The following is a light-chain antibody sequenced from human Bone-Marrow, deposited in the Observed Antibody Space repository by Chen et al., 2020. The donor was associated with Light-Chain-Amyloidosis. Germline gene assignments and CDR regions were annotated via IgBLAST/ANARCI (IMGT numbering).Light chain of an antibody. Sequence: TQPPSASAPPGQMITISCYGVSSNVGNNYVSWYRHLPGTAPELLISKDSRRPLGIPDRFAACKSGTAASLFISGLRSEDEADDSCAAWDENLSTWEFGGGTRLTVL. CDR2: KDS. J-gene: IGLJ3*02. V-gene: IGLV1-47*01. CDR1: SSNVGNNY. CDR3: AAWDENLSTWE.